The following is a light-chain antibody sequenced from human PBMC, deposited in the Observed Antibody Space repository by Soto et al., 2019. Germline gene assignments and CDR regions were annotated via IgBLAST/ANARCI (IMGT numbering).Light chain of an antibody. J-gene: IGKJ2*01. CDR2: AAS. CDR3: QHLNDARYT. Sequence: DIQLTQSPSFLSASVGDRVTITCRASQAISSSLAWYQHNPGKAPKVLIYAASTLQNGVPSSFSGSGSGTEFTLTISSLQTEDFPTDDDQHLNDARYTFGQGTKVEIK. V-gene: IGKV1-9*01. CDR1: QAISSS.